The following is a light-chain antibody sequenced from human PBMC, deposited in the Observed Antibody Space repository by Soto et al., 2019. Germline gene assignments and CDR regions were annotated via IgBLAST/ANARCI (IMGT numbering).Light chain of an antibody. CDR1: NSNIGSNY. CDR2: SNN. J-gene: IGLJ1*01. CDR3: AAWDDSLSGFYV. Sequence: QSVLTQPPAASGTPGQRVTISCSGRNSNIGSNYVFWYQQLPGTAPKLLIYSNNQRPSGVPDRFSGSKSGTSASLAISGLRSEDEADYYCAAWDDSLSGFYVFGTGTKLTVL. V-gene: IGLV1-47*02.